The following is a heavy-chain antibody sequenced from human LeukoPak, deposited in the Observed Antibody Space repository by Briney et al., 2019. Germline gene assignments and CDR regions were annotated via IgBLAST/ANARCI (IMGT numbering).Heavy chain of an antibody. V-gene: IGHV3-66*01. Sequence: GGSLRLSCAASGFTVSSNYMSWVRQAPGKGLEWVSVIYSGGSTYYADSVKGRFTISRDNSKNTLYLQMNSLRAEDTAVYYCARVGDSSGWNFDYWGQGTLVTVSS. CDR2: IYSGGST. CDR1: GFTVSSNY. D-gene: IGHD3-22*01. J-gene: IGHJ4*02. CDR3: ARVGDSSGWNFDY.